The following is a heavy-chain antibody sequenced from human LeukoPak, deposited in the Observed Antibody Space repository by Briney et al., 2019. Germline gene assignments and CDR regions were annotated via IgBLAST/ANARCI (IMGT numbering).Heavy chain of an antibody. Sequence: ASETLSLTCTVSGGSISSSSYYWGWIRQPPGKGLEWIGSIYYSGSTYYNPSLKSRVTISVDTSKNQFSLKLSSVTAADTAVYYCARNPGQLVHRDYYYGMDVWAKGPRSPSP. CDR3: ARNPGQLVHRDYYYGMDV. V-gene: IGHV4-39*01. D-gene: IGHD6-6*01. CDR2: IYYSGST. CDR1: GGSISSSSYY. J-gene: IGHJ6*02.